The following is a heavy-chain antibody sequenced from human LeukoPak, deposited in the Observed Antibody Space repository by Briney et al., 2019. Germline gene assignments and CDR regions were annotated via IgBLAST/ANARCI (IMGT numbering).Heavy chain of an antibody. CDR3: ARPYNWNLIPMVRGVTDNAFDI. Sequence: VASVKVSCXASGYTFTSYYMHWVRQAPGQGLEWMGIINPSGGSTSYAQKFQGRVTMTRDTPTSTVYMELSSLRSEDTAVYYCARPYNWNLIPMVRGVTDNAFDIWGQGTMVTVSS. CDR2: INPSGGST. CDR1: GYTFTSYY. J-gene: IGHJ3*02. D-gene: IGHD3-10*01. V-gene: IGHV1-46*01.